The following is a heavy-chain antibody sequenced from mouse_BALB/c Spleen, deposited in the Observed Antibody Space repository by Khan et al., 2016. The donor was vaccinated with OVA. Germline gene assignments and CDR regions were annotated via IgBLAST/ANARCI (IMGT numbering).Heavy chain of an antibody. V-gene: IGHV1S137*01. CDR1: GYTFTDFT. CDR3: TRGGGGNRFAY. J-gene: IGHJ3*01. Sequence: QVQLQQSGAELVRPGVSVKISCKGSGYTFTDFTMHWVKQSHAMSLEWIGVISTYYGHATYNQKFKDKATMTADKSSSTAYMELARLTSEDSAILYWTRGGGGNRFAYWGQGTLVTVSA. CDR2: ISTYYGHA.